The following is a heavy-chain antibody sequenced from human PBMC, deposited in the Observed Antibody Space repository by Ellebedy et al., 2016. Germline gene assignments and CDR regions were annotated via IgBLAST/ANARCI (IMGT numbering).Heavy chain of an antibody. Sequence: ASVKVSXKASGYTFTSYGISWLRQAPGQGLEWMGWISAYNGNTNYAQKLQGRVTMTTDTSTSTAYMELRSLRSDDTAVYYCARVFTPYSSPEYYFDYWGQGTLVTVSS. D-gene: IGHD5-18*01. CDR2: ISAYNGNT. CDR3: ARVFTPYSSPEYYFDY. J-gene: IGHJ4*02. CDR1: GYTFTSYG. V-gene: IGHV1-18*01.